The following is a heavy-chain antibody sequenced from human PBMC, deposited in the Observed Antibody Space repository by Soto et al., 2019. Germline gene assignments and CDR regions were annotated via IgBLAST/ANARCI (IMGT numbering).Heavy chain of an antibody. V-gene: IGHV1-8*01. CDR3: ARSYLASGRCSGGSCYPSGDY. D-gene: IGHD2-15*01. J-gene: IGHJ4*02. CDR1: GYTFTSYD. CDR2: MNPNSGNT. Sequence: ASVKVSCKASGYTFTSYDINWVRQATGQGLEWMGWMNPNSGNTGYAQKFQGRVTMTRNTSISTAYMELSSLRSEDTAVYYCARSYLASGRCSGGSCYPSGDYWGQGTLVTVSS.